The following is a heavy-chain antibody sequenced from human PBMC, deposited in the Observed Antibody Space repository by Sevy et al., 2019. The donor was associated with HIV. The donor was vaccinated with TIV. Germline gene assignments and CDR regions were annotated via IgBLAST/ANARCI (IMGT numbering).Heavy chain of an antibody. V-gene: IGHV3-21*01. CDR3: ARDGFYCTNGVCYIFYYYYGMDV. CDR1: GFTFSSYS. CDR2: ISSSSSYI. D-gene: IGHD2-8*01. J-gene: IGHJ6*02. Sequence: GGSLRLSCAASGFTFSSYSMNWVRQAPGKGLEWVSSISSSSSYIYYADSVKGRFTISRDNAKNSLYLQMNGLRAEDTAVYYCARDGFYCTNGVCYIFYYYYGMDVWGQGTTVTVSS.